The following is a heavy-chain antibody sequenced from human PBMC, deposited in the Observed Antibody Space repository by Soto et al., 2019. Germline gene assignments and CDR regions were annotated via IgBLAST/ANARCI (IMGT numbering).Heavy chain of an antibody. Sequence: KTSETLSLTCSVSGSYITSGDYHWTWIRQAPGKGLEWIGYISHSETTYYSPALKNRIIISSDFSMNQFSLNLRSVTAADTAVYYCAGSISGDPCFDPWGQGTLVTVSS. J-gene: IGHJ5*01. CDR2: ISHSETT. CDR1: GSYITSGDYH. CDR3: AGSISGDPCFDP. V-gene: IGHV4-30-4*02. D-gene: IGHD2-21*01.